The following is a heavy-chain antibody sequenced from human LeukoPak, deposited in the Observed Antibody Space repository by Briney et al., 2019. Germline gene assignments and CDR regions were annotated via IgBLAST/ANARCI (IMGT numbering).Heavy chain of an antibody. D-gene: IGHD5-12*01. V-gene: IGHV3-48*03. CDR1: GFMFRSFE. J-gene: IGHJ4*02. Sequence: GGSLRLSCAASGFMFRSFEMYWVRQAPGKGLEWVAYISSGASTMYYADSVKGRFTISRDDAKNSLFLQMNSLRAEDTAVYYFALFVGASDFEYWGQGTLVTVSS. CDR2: ISSGASTM. CDR3: ALFVGASDFEY.